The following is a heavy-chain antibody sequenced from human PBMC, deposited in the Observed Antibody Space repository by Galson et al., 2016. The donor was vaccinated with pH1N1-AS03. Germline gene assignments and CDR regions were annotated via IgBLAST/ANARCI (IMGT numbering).Heavy chain of an antibody. J-gene: IGHJ5*02. CDR1: GFTLRSYA. CDR3: ANGRGSWYGPYNWFDP. D-gene: IGHD6-13*01. V-gene: IGHV3-23*01. CDR2: ISGDGSVT. Sequence: SLRLSCAASGFTLRSYAMTWVRQAPGKGLEWVSAISGDGSVTHYADSVKGRFTISRDNSKSTLYLQMSRMRAEDKAVYYCANGRGSWYGPYNWFDPWGQGTLVAVSS.